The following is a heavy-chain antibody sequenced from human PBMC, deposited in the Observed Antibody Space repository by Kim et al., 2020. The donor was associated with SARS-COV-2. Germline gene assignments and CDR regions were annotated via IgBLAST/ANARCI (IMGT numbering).Heavy chain of an antibody. CDR3: ARGGATSTWYGAYGMDV. V-gene: IGHV3-74*01. Sequence: GGSLRLSCAASGFTFSSYWMHWVRQAPGKGLVWVSRISSDGSSTDYADSVKGRFTLSRDNAKNTLYLQMNSLRAEDTAVYYCARGGATSTWYGAYGMDVWGQGTTVTVSS. D-gene: IGHD6-13*01. CDR2: ISSDGSST. J-gene: IGHJ6*02. CDR1: GFTFSSYW.